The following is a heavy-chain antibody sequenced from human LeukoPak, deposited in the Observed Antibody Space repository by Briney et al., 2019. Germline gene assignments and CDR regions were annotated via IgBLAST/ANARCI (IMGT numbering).Heavy chain of an antibody. CDR3: ARSYSASYPGYFDY. Sequence: GESLKISCTGSGYVFYNYWIGWVRQMPGKGLEWMGIIYRDDSHTRYSPSFQGQVTISVDQSTSAAYLQWSSLKASDTAIYYCARSYSASYPGYFDYWAREPWSPSPQ. CDR2: IYRDDSHT. D-gene: IGHD1-26*01. V-gene: IGHV5-51*01. J-gene: IGHJ4*02. CDR1: GYVFYNYW.